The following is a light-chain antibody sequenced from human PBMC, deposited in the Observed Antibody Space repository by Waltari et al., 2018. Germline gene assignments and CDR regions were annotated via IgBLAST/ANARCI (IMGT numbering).Light chain of an antibody. V-gene: IGLV2-14*01. CDR1: TRDIGAYHY. CDR3: MSYTRSSTYV. CDR2: EVT. Sequence: QSALTQPASVSGSPGQSITISCTGSTRDIGAYHYVSWYQQQPDKAPKLLISEVTNRPSGVSDCFSGSKPCYTASLTISGLQAEDEGDYYCMSYTRSSTYVFGTGTKVTVL. J-gene: IGLJ1*01.